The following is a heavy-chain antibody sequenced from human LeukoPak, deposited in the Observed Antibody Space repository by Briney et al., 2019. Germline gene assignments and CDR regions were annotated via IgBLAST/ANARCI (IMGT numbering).Heavy chain of an antibody. D-gene: IGHD2-15*01. V-gene: IGHV3-23*01. J-gene: IGHJ4*02. CDR3: TKGAGCSGGSCRSTFDC. CDR1: GFTFSSYA. Sequence: GGSLRLSCAASGFTFSSYAMSWVRQAPGKGLEWVSAISGSGGSTYYADSVKGRFTISRDNSKNTLYLQMNSLKTEDTAVYYCTKGAGCSGGSCRSTFDCWGQGTLVTVSS. CDR2: ISGSGGST.